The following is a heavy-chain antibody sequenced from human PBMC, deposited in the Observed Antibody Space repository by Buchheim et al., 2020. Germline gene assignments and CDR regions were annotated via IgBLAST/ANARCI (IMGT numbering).Heavy chain of an antibody. Sequence: EVQLVESGGGLVQPGGSLRLSCAASGFTFSSYEMNWVRQAPGKGLEWVSYISSSGSTIYYADSVKGRLTISRDNAKHSLYLQMNSLRAEDTAVYYCARVGSSWFYYYYGMDVWGQGTT. J-gene: IGHJ6*02. V-gene: IGHV3-48*03. CDR1: GFTFSSYE. CDR3: ARVGSSWFYYYYGMDV. D-gene: IGHD6-13*01. CDR2: ISSSGSTI.